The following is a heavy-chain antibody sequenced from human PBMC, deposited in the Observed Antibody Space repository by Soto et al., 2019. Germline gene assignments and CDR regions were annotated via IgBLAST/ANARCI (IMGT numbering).Heavy chain of an antibody. CDR2: ISSRSSYI. J-gene: IGHJ4*02. CDR3: ARGTGDYDFWSAYHATDYFDY. V-gene: IGHV3-21*01. D-gene: IGHD3-3*01. Sequence: PGGSLRLSCAASGFTFSSYSMNWVRQAPGKGLEWVSSISSRSSYIYYADSVKGRFTISRDNTKNSLYLQMNSLRAEDTAVYYCARGTGDYDFWSAYHATDYFDYWGQGTLVTVSS. CDR1: GFTFSSYS.